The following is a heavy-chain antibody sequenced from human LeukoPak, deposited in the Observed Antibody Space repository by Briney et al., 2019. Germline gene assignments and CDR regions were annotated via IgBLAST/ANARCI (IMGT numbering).Heavy chain of an antibody. J-gene: IGHJ4*02. CDR3: ARAQSNMYGDYGRLFDY. D-gene: IGHD4-17*01. CDR2: INHSGST. Sequence: SETLSLTCAVYGGSFSGYYWSWIRQPPGKGLEWIGEINHSGSTNYNPSLESRVTISVDTSKNQFSLKMNSVTAADTAVYYCARAQSNMYGDYGRLFDYWGQGTLVTVSS. CDR1: GGSFSGYY. V-gene: IGHV4-34*01.